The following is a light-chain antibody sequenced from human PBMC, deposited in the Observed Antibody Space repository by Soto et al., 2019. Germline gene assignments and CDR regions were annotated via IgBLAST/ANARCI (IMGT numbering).Light chain of an antibody. J-gene: IGKJ2*01. V-gene: IGKV1-33*01. CDR2: DAF. CDR1: HDITNY. CDR3: QQYDNLPYT. Sequence: DIQMTQSPSSLSASVGDRVTITCQASHDITNYLNWYQQKPGEPPKLLIYDAFHLETGVPSRFSGSGSGTDFTFTIISLQPEDIATYYCQQYDNLPYTFGQGTKLQIK.